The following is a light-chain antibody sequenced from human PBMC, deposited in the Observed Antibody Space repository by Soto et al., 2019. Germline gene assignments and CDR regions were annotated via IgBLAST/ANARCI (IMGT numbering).Light chain of an antibody. CDR1: SGHSNYA. Sequence: QYALTQSPSASASLGASVKLTCTLSSGHSNYAIAWHQQQPEKGPRYLMKLNRDGSHSKGDGIPNRFSGSSSGAERYLTISSLQSEDEADYYCQTWGTGIVIFGGGTKLTVL. CDR3: QTWGTGIVI. CDR2: LNRDGSH. J-gene: IGLJ2*01. V-gene: IGLV4-69*01.